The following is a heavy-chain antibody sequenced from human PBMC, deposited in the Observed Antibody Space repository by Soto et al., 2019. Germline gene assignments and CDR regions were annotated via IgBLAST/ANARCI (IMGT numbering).Heavy chain of an antibody. V-gene: IGHV1-2*04. Sequence: ASVKVSCKASGYTFTGYYMHWVRQAPGQGLEWMGWINPNSGGTNYAQKFQGWVTMTRDTSISTAYMELSRLRSDDTAVYYCARSPGIAAAGTPGWFDPWGQGTLVTVSS. J-gene: IGHJ5*02. D-gene: IGHD6-13*01. CDR1: GYTFTGYY. CDR2: INPNSGGT. CDR3: ARSPGIAAAGTPGWFDP.